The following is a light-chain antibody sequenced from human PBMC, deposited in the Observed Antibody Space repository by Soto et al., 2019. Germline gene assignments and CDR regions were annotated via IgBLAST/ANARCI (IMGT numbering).Light chain of an antibody. V-gene: IGKV3-15*01. CDR1: QSVSSSY. J-gene: IGKJ5*01. CDR2: GAS. CDR3: QQYNNWPPIT. Sequence: EIVLTQSPGTLSLCTGERATLSCRPSQSVSSSYLAWYQQKPGQAPRLLIYGASTRATGIPARFSGSGSGTEFTPTISSLQSEDFAVYYCQQYNNWPPITFGQGTRLEIK.